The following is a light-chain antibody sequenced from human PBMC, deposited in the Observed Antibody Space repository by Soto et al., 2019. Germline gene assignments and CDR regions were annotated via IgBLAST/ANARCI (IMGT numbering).Light chain of an antibody. J-gene: IGKJ5*01. CDR1: QSLDNC. CDR2: KAS. V-gene: IGKV1-5*03. Sequence: DIQMTQSPSTLPASVGDRVTITCRASQSLDNCLAWYQQKPGKAPKLLIYKASTLKSGVPSRFSGSGSGTDFTLTISSLEPEDFAVYYCHQRQYWPPITFGQGTRLEIK. CDR3: HQRQYWPPIT.